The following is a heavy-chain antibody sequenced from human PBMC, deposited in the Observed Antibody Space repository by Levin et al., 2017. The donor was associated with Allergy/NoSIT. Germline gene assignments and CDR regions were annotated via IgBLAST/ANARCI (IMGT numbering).Heavy chain of an antibody. CDR2: FDPEDGET. CDR1: GYTLTELS. CDR3: ATVRNRVVVVPAAIYAFDI. J-gene: IGHJ3*02. V-gene: IGHV1-24*01. Sequence: ASVKVSCKVSGYTLTELSMHWVRQAPGKGLEWMGGFDPEDGETIYAQKFQGRVTMTEDTSTDTAYMELSSLRSEDTAVYYCATVRNRVVVVPAAIYAFDIWGQGTMITVSS. D-gene: IGHD2-2*01.